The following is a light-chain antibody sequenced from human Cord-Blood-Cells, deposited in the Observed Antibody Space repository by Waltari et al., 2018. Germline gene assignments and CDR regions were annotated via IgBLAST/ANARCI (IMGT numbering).Light chain of an antibody. CDR1: SSDVGGYNY. CDR3: SSYTSSSTWV. V-gene: IGLV2-14*01. CDR2: DVS. Sequence: QSALPQPASVSGSPGQSITISCTGTSSDVGGYNYVSWYQKHPGKAPKLMIYDVSKRPSGVSKRFAGSKAGNTAYLTIAGLQAEDEADYYCSSYTSSSTWVFGGGTKLTVL. J-gene: IGLJ3*02.